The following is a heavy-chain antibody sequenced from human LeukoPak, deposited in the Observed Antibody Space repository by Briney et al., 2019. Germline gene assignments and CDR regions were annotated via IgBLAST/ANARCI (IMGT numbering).Heavy chain of an antibody. V-gene: IGHV3-30*02. Sequence: GGSLRLSCAASGFTFSSYGMHWVRQAPGKGLEWVAFIRYDGSNKYYADSVKGRFTISRDNSKNTLYLQMNSLRAEDTAVYYCAKGGGYGSGSYFPYYYYMDVWGKGTTVTVSS. CDR3: AKGGGYGSGSYFPYYYYMDV. CDR2: IRYDGSNK. CDR1: GFTFSSYG. D-gene: IGHD3-10*01. J-gene: IGHJ6*03.